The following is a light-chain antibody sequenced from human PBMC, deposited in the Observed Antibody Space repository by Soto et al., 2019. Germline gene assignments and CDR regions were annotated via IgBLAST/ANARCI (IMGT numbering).Light chain of an antibody. CDR3: QQYGGSPWT. CDR2: GAS. CDR1: QSVSSTF. J-gene: IGKJ1*01. V-gene: IGKV3-20*01. Sequence: EIVLTQTPGTLSLSPGERAILSCRASQSVSSTFLAWYQQKPGQAPRLLIYGASSRATGIPDRFSGSGSGTDFTLIISRLEPEDFAVYYCQQYGGSPWTFGQGTKVDIK.